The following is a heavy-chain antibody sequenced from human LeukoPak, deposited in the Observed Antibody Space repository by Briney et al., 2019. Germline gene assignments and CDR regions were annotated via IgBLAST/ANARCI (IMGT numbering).Heavy chain of an antibody. V-gene: IGHV4-61*02. CDR1: GGSISSGSYY. J-gene: IGHJ4*02. CDR3: ARFRGMYYDILTGYYPEDYFDY. CDR2: IYTSGST. Sequence: PSQTLSLTCTVSGGSISSGSYYWSWIRQPAGKGLEWIGRIYTSGSTNYNPSLKSRVTISVDTSKNQFSLKLSSVTAADTAVYYCARFRGMYYDILTGYYPEDYFDYWGQGTLVTVSS. D-gene: IGHD3-9*01.